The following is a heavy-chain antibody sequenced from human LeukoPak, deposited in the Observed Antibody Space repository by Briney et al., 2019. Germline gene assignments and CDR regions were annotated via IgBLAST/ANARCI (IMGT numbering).Heavy chain of an antibody. CDR1: GFTFSSYW. V-gene: IGHV3-9*03. CDR2: ISWNSGST. Sequence: GGSLRLSCAASGFTFSSYWMSWVRQAPGKGLEWVSGISWNSGSTGYADSVKGRFTISRDNAKNSLYLQMNSLRAEDMALYYCAKDVSLGYCSGGSCSAHFDYWGQGTLVTVSS. J-gene: IGHJ4*02. D-gene: IGHD2-15*01. CDR3: AKDVSLGYCSGGSCSAHFDY.